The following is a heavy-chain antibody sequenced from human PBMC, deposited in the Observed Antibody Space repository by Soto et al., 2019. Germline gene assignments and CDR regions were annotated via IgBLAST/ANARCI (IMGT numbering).Heavy chain of an antibody. CDR1: GGSISSYY. CDR3: ARSDYGDYVFDY. D-gene: IGHD4-17*01. V-gene: IGHV4-59*01. Sequence: SETLSLTCTFSGGSISSYYWSLIRQPPGKGLEWIGYIYYSGSTNYNPSLKSRVTISVDTSKNQFSLKLSSVTAADTAVYYCARSDYGDYVFDYWGQGTLVTVSS. CDR2: IYYSGST. J-gene: IGHJ4*02.